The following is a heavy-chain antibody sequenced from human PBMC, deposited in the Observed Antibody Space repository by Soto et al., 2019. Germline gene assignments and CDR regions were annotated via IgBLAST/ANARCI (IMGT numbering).Heavy chain of an antibody. Sequence: EVQLVESGGGLVKPGGSLRLSCAASGFTFSSYSMNWVRQAPGKGLEWVSSISSSSSYIYYADSVKGRFTISRDNAKNSLYLQMNSLRAEDMAVYYCARDTVAGDYYGMDVWGQGTTVTVSS. J-gene: IGHJ6*02. CDR1: GFTFSSYS. CDR2: ISSSSSYI. D-gene: IGHD6-19*01. CDR3: ARDTVAGDYYGMDV. V-gene: IGHV3-21*01.